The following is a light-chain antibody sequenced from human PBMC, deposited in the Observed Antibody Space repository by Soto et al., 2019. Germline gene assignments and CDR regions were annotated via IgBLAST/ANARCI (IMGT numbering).Light chain of an antibody. Sequence: EIVLTQSPGTLSLSPGERATLSCRASQSVNSSYLAWYQQKPGQAPRLLIYSASSRATGIPDRFTGSGSGTDFTLTISRLEPDDFQVYYCQMYGLSPPTYTFTLWTKLAIK. J-gene: IGKJ2*01. CDR2: SAS. CDR3: QMYGLSPPTYT. CDR1: QSVNSSY. V-gene: IGKV3-20*01.